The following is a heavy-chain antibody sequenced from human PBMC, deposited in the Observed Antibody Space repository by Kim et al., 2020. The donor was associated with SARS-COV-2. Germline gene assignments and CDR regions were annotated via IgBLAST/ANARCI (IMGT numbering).Heavy chain of an antibody. V-gene: IGHV4-39*07. J-gene: IGHJ4*02. CDR1: GGSISSSSYY. D-gene: IGHD2-2*01. Sequence: SETLSLTCTVSGGSISSSSYYWGWIRQPPGKGLEWIGSIYYSGSTYYNPSLKSRVTISVDTSKNQFSLKLSSVTAADTAVYYCARAVSLPAAGEYWGQGTPVTVSS. CDR2: IYYSGST. CDR3: ARAVSLPAAGEY.